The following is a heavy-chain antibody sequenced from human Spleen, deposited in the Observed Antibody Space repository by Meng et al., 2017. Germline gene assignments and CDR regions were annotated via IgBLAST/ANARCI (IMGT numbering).Heavy chain of an antibody. D-gene: IGHD3-10*01. CDR1: GGSISSTNW. V-gene: IGHV4-4*02. CDR2: VYESGSA. CDR3: ARHPLNGDAYITKWYFDF. J-gene: IGHJ2*01. Sequence: VQGEGCGTRLLKPSGTPPLACGVSGGSISSTNWWSWVRQSPGKGLEWIGEVYESGSANYNPSLKSRVTISVDKYKNQFSLKLSSVTAADTAVYYCARHPLNGDAYITKWYFDFWGRGTLVTVSS.